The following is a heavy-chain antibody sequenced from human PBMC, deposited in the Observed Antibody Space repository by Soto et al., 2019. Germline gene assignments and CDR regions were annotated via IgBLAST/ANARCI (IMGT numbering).Heavy chain of an antibody. J-gene: IGHJ3*02. CDR2: INGGSGKT. D-gene: IGHD1-26*01. CDR1: GFTFTLYS. Sequence: ASVKVSCKASGFTFTLYSMHWVRQAPGQRLEWMGWINGGSGKTKYSKKFQGRVTIARDTSASTAYMEVSSLRSEDTAVYYCARYSGNYQDAFDIWGQGTMVT. CDR3: ARYSGNYQDAFDI. V-gene: IGHV1-3*01.